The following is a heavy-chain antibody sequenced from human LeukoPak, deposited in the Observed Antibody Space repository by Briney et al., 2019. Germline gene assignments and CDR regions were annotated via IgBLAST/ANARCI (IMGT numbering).Heavy chain of an antibody. Sequence: PGGSLRLSCAASGSTFSRYWMHWVRQAPGKGLVWVSRVKSDGSDTIYADSVKGRFTISRDNAKNTLYLQMNSLRAEDTALYYCAKDSRYDILTGYSWFDPWGQGTLVTVSS. CDR2: VKSDGSDT. J-gene: IGHJ5*02. CDR3: AKDSRYDILTGYSWFDP. CDR1: GSTFSRYW. D-gene: IGHD3-9*01. V-gene: IGHV3-74*01.